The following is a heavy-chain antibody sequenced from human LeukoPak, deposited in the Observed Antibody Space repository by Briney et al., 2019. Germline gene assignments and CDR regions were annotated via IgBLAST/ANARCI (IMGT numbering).Heavy chain of an antibody. CDR1: GIVFSNTA. Sequence: GGSLRLSCAASGIVFSNTAMNWARQSPGRGLEWVSAISGGGERAFYADSVKGRFTISRDNSKNMLYLQMNSLRANDTAIYYCAKDGGQYSSGPEFDPRGQGALVTVSS. D-gene: IGHD6-19*01. CDR2: ISGGGERA. J-gene: IGHJ5*02. V-gene: IGHV3-23*01. CDR3: AKDGGQYSSGPEFDP.